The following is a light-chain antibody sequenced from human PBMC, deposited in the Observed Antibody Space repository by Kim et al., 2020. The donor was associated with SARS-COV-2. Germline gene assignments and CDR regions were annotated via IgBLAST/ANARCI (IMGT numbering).Light chain of an antibody. CDR2: DAS. J-gene: IGKJ3*01. Sequence: PGERATLSCRARQSVSSYLAWYQQNPGQAPRLLIYDASNRATGIPARFSGSGSGTDFTLTISSLEPEDFAVYYCQQRSNWPPGITFGPGTKVDIK. V-gene: IGKV3-11*01. CDR1: QSVSSY. CDR3: QQRSNWPPGIT.